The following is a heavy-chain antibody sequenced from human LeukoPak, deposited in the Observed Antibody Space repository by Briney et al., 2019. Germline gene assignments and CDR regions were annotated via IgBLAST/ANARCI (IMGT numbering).Heavy chain of an antibody. J-gene: IGHJ3*02. CDR3: ARDRNWGQNYYDSRIDAFDI. D-gene: IGHD3-22*01. Sequence: SETLSLTCTVSGGSISSYYWSWIRQPPGKGLEWIGYIYYSGSTNYNPSLKSRVTISVDTSKNQFSLKLSSVTAADTAVYYCARDRNWGQNYYDSRIDAFDIWGQGTMVTVSS. CDR1: GGSISSYY. CDR2: IYYSGST. V-gene: IGHV4-59*01.